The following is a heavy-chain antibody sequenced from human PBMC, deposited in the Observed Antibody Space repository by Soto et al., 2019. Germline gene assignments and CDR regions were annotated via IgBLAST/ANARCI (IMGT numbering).Heavy chain of an antibody. V-gene: IGHV2-70*16. J-gene: IGHJ6*02. D-gene: IGHD3-3*01. CDR2: IDWDDDK. Sequence: TLASTCAVSGGSITSGGYSWGWIRQPPVKALEWLARIDWDDDKFYITSLKTSLTISKDTSKNKVVLTMTNMDPVDTATYYFARPLRRDVYNYGMEVWGQGTTVTVSS. CDR3: ARPLRRDVYNYGMEV. CDR1: GGSITSGGYS.